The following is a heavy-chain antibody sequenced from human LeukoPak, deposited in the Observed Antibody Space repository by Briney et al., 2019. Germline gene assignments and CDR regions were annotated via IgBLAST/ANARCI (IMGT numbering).Heavy chain of an antibody. Sequence: ASVKVSCKASGYTFTSYAMNWVRQAPGQGLEWMGWINPNSGDTNYAQKFQGRVTMTRDTSISTAYMELSRLRSDDTAVYYCARASVDIVATITKGVDYWGQGTLVTVSS. D-gene: IGHD5-12*01. J-gene: IGHJ4*02. CDR2: INPNSGDT. CDR1: GYTFTSYA. CDR3: ARASVDIVATITKGVDY. V-gene: IGHV1-2*02.